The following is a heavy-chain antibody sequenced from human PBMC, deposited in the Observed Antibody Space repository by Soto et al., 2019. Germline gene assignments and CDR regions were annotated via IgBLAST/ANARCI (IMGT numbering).Heavy chain of an antibody. D-gene: IGHD2-15*01. V-gene: IGHV3-30-3*01. CDR3: AREYGVVAARYGMDV. CDR1: GFTFSSYA. CDR2: ISYDGSNK. Sequence: QVQLVESGGGVVQPGRSLRLSCEASGFTFSSYAMHWVRQAPGKGLVWVAVISYDGSNKYYADSVKGRFTISRDNSKNTLYLQMNSLRAEDTAVYYCAREYGVVAARYGMDVWGQGTTVTVSS. J-gene: IGHJ6*02.